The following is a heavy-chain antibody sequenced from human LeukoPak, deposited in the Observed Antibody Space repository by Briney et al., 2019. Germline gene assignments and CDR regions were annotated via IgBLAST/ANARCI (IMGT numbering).Heavy chain of an antibody. J-gene: IGHJ4*02. V-gene: IGHV3-74*01. Sequence: GGSLRLSCAASGFTFSSYWMHWVRQAPGKGLVWVSRINSDGSSASYADSVKGRFTISRDNAKNTLYLQMNSLRAEDTAVYYCARDWDIAVIDYWGQGTLVTVSS. CDR1: GFTFSSYW. CDR2: INSDGSSA. CDR3: ARDWDIAVIDY. D-gene: IGHD6-19*01.